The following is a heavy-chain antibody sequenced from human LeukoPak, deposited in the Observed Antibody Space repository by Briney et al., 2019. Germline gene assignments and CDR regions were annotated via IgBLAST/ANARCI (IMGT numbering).Heavy chain of an antibody. CDR3: ARGERDYGGSYYYYGMDV. Sequence: ASVKVSCKASGGTFSSYAISWVRQAPGQGLEWMGGISAYNGNTNYAQKLQGRVTMTTDTSTSTAYMELRSLRSDDTAVYYCARGERDYGGSYYYYGMDVWGQGTTVTVSS. J-gene: IGHJ6*02. CDR2: ISAYNGNT. D-gene: IGHD4-23*01. V-gene: IGHV1-18*01. CDR1: GGTFSSYA.